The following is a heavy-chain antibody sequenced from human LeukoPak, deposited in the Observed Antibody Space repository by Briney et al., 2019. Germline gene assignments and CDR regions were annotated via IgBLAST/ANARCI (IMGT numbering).Heavy chain of an antibody. Sequence: GGSLRLSCAASGFTFSSYAMSWVRQAPGKGLEWVSGIINGGTAHYGDSVKGRFTISRDNSKSTLYLQMNTLSAEDTAVYYCAKGFFGSGSYYNPYFDYWGQGTLVTVSS. D-gene: IGHD3-10*01. V-gene: IGHV3-23*01. J-gene: IGHJ4*02. CDR3: AKGFFGSGSYYNPYFDY. CDR2: IINGGTA. CDR1: GFTFSSYA.